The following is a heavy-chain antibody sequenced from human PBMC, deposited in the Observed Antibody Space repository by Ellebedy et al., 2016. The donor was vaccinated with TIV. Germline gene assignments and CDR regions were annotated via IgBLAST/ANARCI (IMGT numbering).Heavy chain of an antibody. D-gene: IGHD6-19*01. CDR1: GFTFSSYW. Sequence: GGSLRLSXAASGFTFSSYWMHWVRQAPGKGLEWVANIKQDGSDKYYVDSVKGRFTISRDNAKNSVYLQMNNLRAEDTAVYYCARALGSGPCYWGQGTLVTVSS. CDR2: IKQDGSDK. CDR3: ARALGSGPCY. V-gene: IGHV3-7*01. J-gene: IGHJ4*02.